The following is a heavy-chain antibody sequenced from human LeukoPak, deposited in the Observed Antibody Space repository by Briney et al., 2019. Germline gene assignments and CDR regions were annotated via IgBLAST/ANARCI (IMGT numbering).Heavy chain of an antibody. J-gene: IGHJ4*02. V-gene: IGHV3-30-3*01. D-gene: IGHD1-26*01. Sequence: GGSLRLSCAASGFTFSSYAMHWVRQAPGKGLEWVAVISYDGSNKYYADSVKGRFTISRDNSKNTLYLQMNSLRAEDTAVYYCARDGRSGSYRSYYFDYWGQGTLVTVSS. CDR2: ISYDGSNK. CDR1: GFTFSSYA. CDR3: ARDGRSGSYRSYYFDY.